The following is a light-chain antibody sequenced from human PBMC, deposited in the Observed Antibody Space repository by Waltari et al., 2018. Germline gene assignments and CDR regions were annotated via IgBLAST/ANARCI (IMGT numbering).Light chain of an antibody. CDR3: QQYNSYSFT. Sequence: DIQMTQSPSTLSASVGDRVTITCRASQTIGNWLAWYQQKPVKAPKLLIYKASSLQSGVPSRFSGSGSGTEFTLTISSLQPDDFATYYCQQYNSYSFTFGPGTTVDIK. J-gene: IGKJ3*01. CDR2: KAS. CDR1: QTIGNW. V-gene: IGKV1-5*03.